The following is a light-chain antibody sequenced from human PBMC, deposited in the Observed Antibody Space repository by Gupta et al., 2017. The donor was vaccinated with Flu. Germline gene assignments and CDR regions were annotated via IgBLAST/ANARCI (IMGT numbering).Light chain of an antibody. CDR1: NIGSKS. CDR3: QVWDSSSEVV. V-gene: IGLV3-21*02. J-gene: IGLJ2*01. Sequence: SYVLTQPPSVSVAPGQTARITCGGNNIGSKSVHWYQQKPGQAPVLVVYDDSDRPAGIPGRFSGSNSGNTATLTISRGEAGDEADYYCQVWDSSSEVVFGGGTKLTVL. CDR2: DDS.